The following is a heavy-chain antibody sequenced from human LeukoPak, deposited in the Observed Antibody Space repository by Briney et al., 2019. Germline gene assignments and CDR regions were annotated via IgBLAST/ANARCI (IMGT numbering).Heavy chain of an antibody. D-gene: IGHD3-10*01. J-gene: IGHJ3*02. CDR1: GASVSSHY. V-gene: IGHV4-59*02. Sequence: SETLSLTCAVSGASVSSHYWSWIRQPPGKGLEWIGYISYSGSTNYNPSLKSRVTISEDTSKTQFHLRLRSVTAADTAVYYCAAGGYYGSGAFHIWGQGTTVTVSS. CDR2: ISYSGST. CDR3: AAGGYYGSGAFHI.